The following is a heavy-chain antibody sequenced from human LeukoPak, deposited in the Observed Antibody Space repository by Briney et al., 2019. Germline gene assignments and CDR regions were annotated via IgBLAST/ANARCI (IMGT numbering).Heavy chain of an antibody. Sequence: SETLSLTCTVSGYSISSGYYWGWIRQPPGKGLEWIGEIYHSGSTNYNPSLKSRVTISVDKSKNQFSLKLSSVTAADTAVYYCARDSSASDTVTTQYYFDYWGQGTLVTVSS. J-gene: IGHJ4*02. CDR3: ARDSSASDTVTTQYYFDY. CDR2: IYHSGST. CDR1: GYSISSGYY. V-gene: IGHV4-38-2*02. D-gene: IGHD4-17*01.